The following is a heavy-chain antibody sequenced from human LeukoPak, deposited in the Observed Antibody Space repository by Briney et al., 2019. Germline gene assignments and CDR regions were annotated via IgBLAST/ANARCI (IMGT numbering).Heavy chain of an antibody. Sequence: PGGSLRLSCAASGLRFTDYASSWVRQAPGKGLQWVSGISDSGGSSYYTDSVKGRFTISRDNSKNTVFLEMNNLRVEDTAVYFCARHDSYIPWWGQGSLVTVSS. D-gene: IGHD5-18*01. CDR1: GLRFTDYA. V-gene: IGHV3-23*01. J-gene: IGHJ4*02. CDR2: ISDSGGSS. CDR3: ARHDSYIPW.